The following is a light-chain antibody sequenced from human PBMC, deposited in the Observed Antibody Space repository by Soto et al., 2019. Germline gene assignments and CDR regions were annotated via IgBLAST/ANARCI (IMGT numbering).Light chain of an antibody. CDR1: QSVSARL. CDR3: QQFASYPLT. CDR2: GAS. Sequence: IVLTQSPGTLSLSPGERATLSCKTSQSVSARLLAWYQQKPGQAPRLLIYGASSRATGIPDRLSGSGSGTDFTLTISRLEPEDFAVYYCQQFASYPLTFGGGTKVDI. J-gene: IGKJ4*01. V-gene: IGKV3-20*01.